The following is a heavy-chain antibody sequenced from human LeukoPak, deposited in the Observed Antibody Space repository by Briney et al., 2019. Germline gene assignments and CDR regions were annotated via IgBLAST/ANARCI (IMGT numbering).Heavy chain of an antibody. J-gene: IGHJ4*02. CDR3: ATVFKGSSLEDY. V-gene: IGHV3-74*03. Sequence: GGSLRLSCVASGFTITNNWMYWVREAPGRGLVWVSRIKNDESTAVYADSVKGRFTISRDNAKNTLYLQMNSLRVEDTAVYYCATVFKGSSLEDYWGQGTRVTVSS. CDR2: IKNDESTA. CDR1: GFTITNNW. D-gene: IGHD1-26*01.